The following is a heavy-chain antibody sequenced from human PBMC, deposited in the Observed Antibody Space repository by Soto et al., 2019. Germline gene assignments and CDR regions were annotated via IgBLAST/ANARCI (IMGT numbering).Heavy chain of an antibody. Sequence: GRSLRLSCAASGFTFSSYAMSWVRQAPGKGLEWVSAISGSGGSTYYADSAKGRFTISRDNSKNTLYLQMNSLRAEDTAVYYCAKDPTTVTTYFDYWGQGTLVTVSS. D-gene: IGHD4-17*01. CDR3: AKDPTTVTTYFDY. CDR2: ISGSGGST. J-gene: IGHJ4*02. CDR1: GFTFSSYA. V-gene: IGHV3-23*01.